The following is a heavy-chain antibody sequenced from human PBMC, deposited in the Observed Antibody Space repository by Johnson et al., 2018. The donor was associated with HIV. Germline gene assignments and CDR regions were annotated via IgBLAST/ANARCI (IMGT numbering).Heavy chain of an antibody. Sequence: QVQLVESGGGMVQPGGSLRLSCAASGLTFSGSGMHWVRQAPGKGLEWVAFTRYDGSNKYYADSVKGRFTISRDNSKNSLYLQMNSLRAEDTAVYYCAKSDSGYDAFDIWGQGTMVTVSS. CDR3: AKSDSGYDAFDI. J-gene: IGHJ3*02. CDR2: TRYDGSNK. V-gene: IGHV3-30*02. CDR1: GLTFSGSG. D-gene: IGHD5-12*01.